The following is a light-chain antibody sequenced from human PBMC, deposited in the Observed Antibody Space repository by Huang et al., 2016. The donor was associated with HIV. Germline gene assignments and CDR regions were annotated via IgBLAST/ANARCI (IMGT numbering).Light chain of an antibody. CDR1: QGISSF. CDR2: AAS. Sequence: IQLTQSPSSPSASVGDRVTITCRASQGISSFLAWYQQKPGKAPKLLMYAASTLHSGVPLRFSCSGSETDFTLTISSLQPEDFATYYCQQFNNYPLTFGGGTKVEIK. CDR3: QQFNNYPLT. V-gene: IGKV1-9*01. J-gene: IGKJ4*01.